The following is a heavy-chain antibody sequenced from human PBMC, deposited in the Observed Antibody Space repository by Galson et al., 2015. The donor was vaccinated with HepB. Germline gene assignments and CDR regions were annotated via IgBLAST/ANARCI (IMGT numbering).Heavy chain of an antibody. CDR2: MLADESNN. Sequence: SLRLSCAASRLTLRTYGLHWARRALGKVLKLVAFMLADESNNYYAESVKGRFIISRDTSKNTLYLQMNSLRAEDTAVYYCARDGSCALVYWGQGTLVTVSA. V-gene: IGHV3-30*02. CDR1: RLTLRTYG. J-gene: IGHJ4*02. CDR3: ARDGSCALVY.